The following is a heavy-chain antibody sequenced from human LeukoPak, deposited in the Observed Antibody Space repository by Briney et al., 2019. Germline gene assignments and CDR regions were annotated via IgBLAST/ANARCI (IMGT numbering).Heavy chain of an antibody. CDR1: GFTFSSYW. V-gene: IGHV3-74*01. CDR3: ARDWGLSGWKTYFDY. J-gene: IGHJ4*02. CDR2: INSDGSST. Sequence: GGSLRLSCAASGFTFSSYWMHWVRQAPGKGLVWVSRINSDGSSTSYADSVKGRFTISRDNAKNTLYLQMNSLRAEDTAAYYCARDWGLSGWKTYFDYWGQGTLVTVSS. D-gene: IGHD6-19*01.